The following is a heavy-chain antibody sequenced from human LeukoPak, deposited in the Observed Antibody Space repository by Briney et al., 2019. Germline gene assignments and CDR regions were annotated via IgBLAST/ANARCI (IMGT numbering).Heavy chain of an antibody. V-gene: IGHV4-34*01. Sequence: SEALSLTCAVYGGSFSGYYWSWIRQPPGKGLEWIGEINHSGSTNYNPSLKSRVTISVDTSKNQFSLKLSSVTAADTAVYYCARGVARSGSYYEEGWFDPWGQGTLVTVSS. CDR2: INHSGST. D-gene: IGHD3-10*01. J-gene: IGHJ5*02. CDR3: ARGVARSGSYYEEGWFDP. CDR1: GGSFSGYY.